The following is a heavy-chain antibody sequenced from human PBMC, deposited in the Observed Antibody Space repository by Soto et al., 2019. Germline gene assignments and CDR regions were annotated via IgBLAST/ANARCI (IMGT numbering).Heavy chain of an antibody. V-gene: IGHV4-61*01. CDR2: IYYSGST. Sequence: KPSETLSLTCTVSGGSVSSGSYYWSWIRQPPGKGLEWIGYIYYSGSTNYNPSLKSRVTISVDTSKNQFSLKLSSVTAADTAVYYCARGLGYYGSGSFPFDYWGQGTLVTVSS. CDR1: GGSVSSGSYY. D-gene: IGHD3-10*01. J-gene: IGHJ4*02. CDR3: ARGLGYYGSGSFPFDY.